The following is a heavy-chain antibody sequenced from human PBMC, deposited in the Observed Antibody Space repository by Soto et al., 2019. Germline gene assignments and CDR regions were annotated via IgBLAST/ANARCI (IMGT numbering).Heavy chain of an antibody. J-gene: IGHJ6*02. Sequence: QVQLVESGGGVVQPGRSLRLSCAASGFTFSSYGMHWVRQAPGKGLEWVAVISYDGSNKYYADSVKGRFTISRDNSKTTLYLQMNSLRAEDTAVYYCAKDRAHQLRDYYYYCMDVWGQGTTVTVSS. D-gene: IGHD2-2*01. V-gene: IGHV3-30*18. CDR3: AKDRAHQLRDYYYYCMDV. CDR1: GFTFSSYG. CDR2: ISYDGSNK.